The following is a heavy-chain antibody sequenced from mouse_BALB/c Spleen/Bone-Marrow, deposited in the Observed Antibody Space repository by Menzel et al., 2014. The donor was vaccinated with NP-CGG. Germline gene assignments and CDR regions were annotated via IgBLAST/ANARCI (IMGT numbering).Heavy chain of an antibody. CDR2: INPKTDGT. CDR3: SRSKYFDH. J-gene: IGHJ2*01. V-gene: IGHV1-26*01. CDR1: EKTFTDYY. Sequence: VQLKDSRPELVKPGTSVKMVCKAAEKTFTDYYMIWLSQSHGISLGWMGHINPKTDGTFYNQQFKGKTTSTADTSSTPDYLLLKSLTSEDSAVCYLSRSKYFDHWGQCTPLTVSS.